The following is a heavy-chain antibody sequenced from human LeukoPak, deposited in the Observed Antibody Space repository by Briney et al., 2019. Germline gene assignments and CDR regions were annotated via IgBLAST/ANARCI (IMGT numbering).Heavy chain of an antibody. V-gene: IGHV4-59*01. CDR3: ARGDIVVVPAAIRFDP. Sequence: SETLSLTRTVSGGSISSYYWSWIRQPPGKGLEWIGYIYYSGSTNYNPSLKSRVTISVNTSKNQFSLKLSSVTAADTAVYYCARGDIVVVPAAIRFDPWGQGTLVTVSS. CDR2: IYYSGST. J-gene: IGHJ5*02. CDR1: GGSISSYY. D-gene: IGHD2-2*01.